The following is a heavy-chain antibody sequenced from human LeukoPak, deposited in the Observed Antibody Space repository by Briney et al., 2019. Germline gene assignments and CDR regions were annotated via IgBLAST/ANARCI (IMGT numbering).Heavy chain of an antibody. Sequence: GGSLRLSCAASGFAFSSYGMHWVRQAPGEVLEWVAFTRYDGSNKYYADSVKGRFTISRDNSKNTMYLQMNSLRAEDTAVYYCAKDRVRFFDWLRVFDYWGQGSLVTVSS. CDR1: GFAFSSYG. CDR2: TRYDGSNK. V-gene: IGHV3-30*02. D-gene: IGHD3-9*01. CDR3: AKDRVRFFDWLRVFDY. J-gene: IGHJ4*02.